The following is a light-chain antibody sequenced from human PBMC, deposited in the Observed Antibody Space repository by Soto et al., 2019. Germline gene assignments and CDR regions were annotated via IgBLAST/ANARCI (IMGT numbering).Light chain of an antibody. Sequence: DIQVTQSPTTLSASVGDRVTITCRASQSITSWLAWYQQKPGEAPKLLIYDASSLESGVPSRFRGSGSGTEFTLTISSLQPDDFATYYCQHYNTYPWTFGQGTKVEIK. CDR1: QSITSW. CDR2: DAS. V-gene: IGKV1-5*01. CDR3: QHYNTYPWT. J-gene: IGKJ1*01.